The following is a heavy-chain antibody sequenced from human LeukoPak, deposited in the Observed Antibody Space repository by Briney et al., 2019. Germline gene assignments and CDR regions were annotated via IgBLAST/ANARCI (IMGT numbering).Heavy chain of an antibody. Sequence: PGGSLRLSCAVSGFTVSNNHMNWVRQAPGRGLECVSVIYSDGATSYAGSVRGRFTISRDNSKNTLYLQMNTLRPEDTALYYCTRAYGGCGMDVWGQGTMVTVSS. CDR3: TRAYGGCGMDV. V-gene: IGHV3-66*02. D-gene: IGHD5-12*01. J-gene: IGHJ6*02. CDR1: GFTVSNNH. CDR2: IYSDGAT.